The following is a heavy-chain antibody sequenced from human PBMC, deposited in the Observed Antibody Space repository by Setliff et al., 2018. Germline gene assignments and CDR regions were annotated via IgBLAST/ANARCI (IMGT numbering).Heavy chain of an antibody. CDR2: INWNGGST. CDR3: ASAGHSGSWFPFDAFHI. D-gene: IGHD6-13*01. CDR1: GFTFDDYG. Sequence: GGSLRLSCAASGFTFDDYGMSWVRQAPGKGLEWVSTINWNGGSTSYADSMKGRFTISRDNAKNSLYLQMNSLRAEDTAVYYCASAGHSGSWFPFDAFHIWGQGTMVTVSS. J-gene: IGHJ3*02. V-gene: IGHV3-20*04.